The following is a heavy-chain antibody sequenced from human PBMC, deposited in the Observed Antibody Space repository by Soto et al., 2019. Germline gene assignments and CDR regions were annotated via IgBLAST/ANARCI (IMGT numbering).Heavy chain of an antibody. V-gene: IGHV3-30*18. J-gene: IGHJ6*02. Sequence: QVQLVESGGGVVQPGRSLRLSCAASGFTFKSYAMHWVRQAPVKGLEWVAVIAYDGTNKYYGDSVKGRFTISRDNSKNTVYLQMNSLRAEDTAEYYCAKDQRGYELLHSSGWYYQYYYYGMDVWGQGTTVTVSS. CDR1: GFTFKSYA. CDR3: AKDQRGYELLHSSGWYYQYYYYGMDV. CDR2: IAYDGTNK. D-gene: IGHD6-19*01.